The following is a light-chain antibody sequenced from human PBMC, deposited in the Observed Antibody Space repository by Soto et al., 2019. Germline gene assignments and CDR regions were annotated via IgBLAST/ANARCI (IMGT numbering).Light chain of an antibody. V-gene: IGKV3-15*01. Sequence: IVMTQSPATLSVSQGERATISCRASQNIYRNIAWYQQRPGKAPRLLIYGASSRESGVPARFSGSGSGTEYTLTISCLQSDDFTVYSCLQYHNLWPFGQGTKVAIK. CDR2: GAS. CDR3: LQYHNLWP. J-gene: IGKJ1*01. CDR1: QNIYRN.